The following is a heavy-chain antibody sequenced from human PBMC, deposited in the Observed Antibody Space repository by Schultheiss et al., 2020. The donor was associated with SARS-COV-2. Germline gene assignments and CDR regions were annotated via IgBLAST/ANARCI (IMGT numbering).Heavy chain of an antibody. CDR1: GFTVSSNY. J-gene: IGHJ5*02. CDR3: AKGAAPALGQRGNWFDP. V-gene: IGHV3-15*01. D-gene: IGHD6-25*01. Sequence: GSLRLSCAASGFTVSSNYMSWVRQAPGKGLEWVGRIKSKTDGGTTDYAAPVKGRFTISRDDSKNTLYLQMNSLKTEDTAVYYCAKGAAPALGQRGNWFDPWGQGTLVTVSS. CDR2: IKSKTDGGTT.